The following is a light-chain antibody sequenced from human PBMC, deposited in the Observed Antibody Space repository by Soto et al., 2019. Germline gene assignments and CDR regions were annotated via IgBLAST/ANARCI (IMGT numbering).Light chain of an antibody. CDR3: QQYVSSPWA. CDR1: QSVSSSF. J-gene: IGKJ1*01. V-gene: IGKV3-20*01. Sequence: EIVLAQSPGTLSLSPGESATLSCRASQSVSSSFLAWYQQKAGQAPRLLIYGASRRATGIPDRFSGSGSGTDVTLTISRLETEEFAVYYCQQYVSSPWAFGQGTKVEI. CDR2: GAS.